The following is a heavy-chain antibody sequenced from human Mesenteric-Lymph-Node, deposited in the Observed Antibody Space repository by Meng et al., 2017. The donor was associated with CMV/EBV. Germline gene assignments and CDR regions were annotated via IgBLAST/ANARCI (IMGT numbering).Heavy chain of an antibody. J-gene: IGHJ4*02. CDR1: GDSISTNY. V-gene: IGHV4-59*01. Sequence: SETLSLTCSVTGDSISTNYWNWIRQPPGKGLEWIGYIYYSGSTKYNPSLKSRVTISVDTSKNQFSLELNSVTAADTAVYYCARGGGYGPYFDYWGQGTLVTVSS. D-gene: IGHD5-12*01. CDR3: ARGGGYGPYFDY. CDR2: IYYSGST.